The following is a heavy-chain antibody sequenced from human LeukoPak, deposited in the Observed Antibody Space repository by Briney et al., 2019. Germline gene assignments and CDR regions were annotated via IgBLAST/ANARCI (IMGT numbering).Heavy chain of an antibody. CDR3: KRDASGDTNSGPRMDV. D-gene: IGHD1-26*01. V-gene: IGHV3-7*05. CDR2: IKPDGSEK. Sequence: PGGSLRLSCAASAFTFRTYWMSWVRQAPGKGLEWVAMIKPDGSEKYYVDSVKGLFTISRDNAKNSLYLQMTSLRAEDTAVYYCKRDASGDTNSGPRMDVWGQGTTVTVSS. CDR1: AFTFRTYW. J-gene: IGHJ6*02.